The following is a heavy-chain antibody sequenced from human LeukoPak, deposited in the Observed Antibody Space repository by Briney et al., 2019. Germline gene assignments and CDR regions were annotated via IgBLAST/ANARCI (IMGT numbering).Heavy chain of an antibody. CDR2: IYYSGST. V-gene: IGHV4-39*07. J-gene: IGHJ4*02. D-gene: IGHD3-22*01. CDR1: GGSINSYY. CDR3: AREFRYYYDSSGYYPGYYFDY. Sequence: PSETLSLTCTVSGGSINSYYWGWIRQPPGKGLEWIGSIYYSGSTYYNPSLKSRVTISVDTSKNQFSLKLSSVTAADTAVYYCAREFRYYYDSSGYYPGYYFDYWGQGTLVTVSS.